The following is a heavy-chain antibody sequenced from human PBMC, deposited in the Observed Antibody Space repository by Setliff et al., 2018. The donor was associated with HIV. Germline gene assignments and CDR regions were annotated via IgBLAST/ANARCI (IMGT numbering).Heavy chain of an antibody. D-gene: IGHD6-19*01. Sequence: PSETLSLTCTVSGGSISSSSYYWGWIRQPPGKGLVWIGSIYYSGSTYYNPSLKSRVTMSVDTSKNQFSLKLSSVTAADTAVYYCARRGRIAVAGGFDYCGQGTLVTVSS. CDR1: GGSISSSSYY. V-gene: IGHV4-39*01. J-gene: IGHJ4*02. CDR3: ARRGRIAVAGGFDY. CDR2: IYYSGST.